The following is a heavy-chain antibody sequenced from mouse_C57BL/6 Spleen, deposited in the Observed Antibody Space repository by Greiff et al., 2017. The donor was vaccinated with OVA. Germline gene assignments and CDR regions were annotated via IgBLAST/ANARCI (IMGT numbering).Heavy chain of an antibody. V-gene: IGHV5-4*03. CDR2: ISDGGSYT. CDR3: ARDWYCDV. J-gene: IGHJ1*03. CDR1: GFTFSSYA. Sequence: EVKLVESGGGLVKPGGSLKLSCAASGFTFSSYAMSWVRQTPEKRLEWVATISDGGSYTYYPDNVKGRFTISRDNAKNNLYLQMSHLKSEDTAMYYSARDWYCDVWGTGTTVTVSS.